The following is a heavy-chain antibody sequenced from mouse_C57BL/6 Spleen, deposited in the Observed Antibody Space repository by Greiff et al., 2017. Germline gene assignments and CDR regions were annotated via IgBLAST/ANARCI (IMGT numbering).Heavy chain of an antibody. J-gene: IGHJ1*03. Sequence: QVQLQQPGAELVKPGASVKLSCKASGYTFTSYWMHWVKQRPGQGLEWIGMIHPNSGSTNYNEKFKSKATLTVDKSSSTAYMQLSSLTSEDSAVYYGARRITTVVHWYFDVWGTGTTVTVSS. CDR1: GYTFTSYW. CDR3: ARRITTVVHWYFDV. CDR2: IHPNSGST. V-gene: IGHV1-64*01. D-gene: IGHD1-1*01.